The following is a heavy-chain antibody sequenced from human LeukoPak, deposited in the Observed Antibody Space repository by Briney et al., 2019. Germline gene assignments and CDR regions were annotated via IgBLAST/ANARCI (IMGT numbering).Heavy chain of an antibody. CDR2: ISGSGGRT. CDR1: GFTFSSYA. CDR3: AKGPYYYDSSGYSRRWFDP. J-gene: IGHJ5*02. Sequence: GGSLRLSCAASGFTFSSYARSWVRQAPGKGLEWVSGISGSGGRTYYADSVKGRFTISRDNSKNTLNLQMNSLRAEDTAVYYCAKGPYYYDSSGYSRRWFDPWGQGTLVTVSS. D-gene: IGHD3-22*01. V-gene: IGHV3-23*01.